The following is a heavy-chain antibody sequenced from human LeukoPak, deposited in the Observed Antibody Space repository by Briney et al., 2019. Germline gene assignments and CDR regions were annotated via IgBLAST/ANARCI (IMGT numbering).Heavy chain of an antibody. Sequence: PGGSLRLSCAASGFTFDDYGMSCVRQAPGKGLEWVSGINWNGGSTGYADSVKGRFTISRDNAKNSLYLQMNSLRAEDTALYYCARVRDGYYYYYYMDVWGKGTTVTVSS. CDR2: INWNGGST. D-gene: IGHD5-24*01. CDR3: ARVRDGYYYYYYMDV. J-gene: IGHJ6*03. V-gene: IGHV3-20*04. CDR1: GFTFDDYG.